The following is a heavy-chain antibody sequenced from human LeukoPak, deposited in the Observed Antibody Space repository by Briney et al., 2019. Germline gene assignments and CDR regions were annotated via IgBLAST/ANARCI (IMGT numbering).Heavy chain of an antibody. D-gene: IGHD1-1*01. CDR3: ARDQGGSYFPS. CDR1: GFTFSSYW. J-gene: IGHJ4*02. V-gene: IGHV3-7*01. CDR2: IKQDGSET. Sequence: GGSLRLSCAASGFTFSSYWMSWVRQAPGEGLEWVANIKQDGSETYYVDSVKGRFTISRDNAKNSLYLQMNSLRAEDTAVYYFARDQGGSYFPSGGQGTLVTVSS.